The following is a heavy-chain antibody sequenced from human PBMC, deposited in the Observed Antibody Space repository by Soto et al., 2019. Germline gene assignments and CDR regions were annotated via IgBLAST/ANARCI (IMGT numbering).Heavy chain of an antibody. V-gene: IGHV2-70*11. D-gene: IGHD2-2*01. CDR2: IDWDDDK. Sequence: SGPTLVNPTQTLTLTCTFSGFSLSTSGMCVSWIRQPPGKALEWLARIDWDDDKYYSTSLKTRLTISKDTSKNQVVLTMTNMDPVDTATYYCARDIVLVPAAHLDYWGQGTLVTVSS. CDR1: GFSLSTSGMC. J-gene: IGHJ4*02. CDR3: ARDIVLVPAAHLDY.